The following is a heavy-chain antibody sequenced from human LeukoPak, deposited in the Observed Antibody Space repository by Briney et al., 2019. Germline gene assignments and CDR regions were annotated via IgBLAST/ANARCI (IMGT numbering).Heavy chain of an antibody. CDR2: INAGNGNT. V-gene: IGHV1-3*01. Sequence: ASVKVSCKASGYTFTSYAMHWVRQPPGQRLEWMGWINAGNGNTKYSQKFQGRVTITRDTSASTAYMELSSLRSEDTAVYYCAREFRSGSSYYYYYGMDVWGKGTTVTVSS. J-gene: IGHJ6*04. D-gene: IGHD3-10*01. CDR3: AREFRSGSSYYYYYGMDV. CDR1: GYTFTSYA.